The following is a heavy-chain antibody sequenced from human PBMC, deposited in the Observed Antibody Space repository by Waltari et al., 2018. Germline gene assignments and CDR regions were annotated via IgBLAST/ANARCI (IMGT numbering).Heavy chain of an antibody. D-gene: IGHD4-17*01. CDR3: AREKTVGSPDYVGGIDY. CDR2: ISDSGRTT. J-gene: IGHJ4*02. Sequence: QVQLVESGGGLVKPGGSLKLSCVTSGFTFSDYYLTWVRQAPGKGRECVSYISDSGRTTYYADSVKGRFTISRDNANSLLFLQMNNVRAEDTAFYFCAREKTVGSPDYVGGIDYWGQGTLVTVSS. CDR1: GFTFSDYY. V-gene: IGHV3-11*01.